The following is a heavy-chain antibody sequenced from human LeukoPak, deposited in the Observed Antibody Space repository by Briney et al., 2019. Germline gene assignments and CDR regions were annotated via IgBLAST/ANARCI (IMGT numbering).Heavy chain of an antibody. CDR1: GLTFSSYT. D-gene: IGHD3-10*01. CDR3: ARGSPYFYGADLDY. Sequence: SGGSLRLSCAASGLTFSSYTMNWVRQAPGKGLEWVSSIGGSGTGTYYADSVKGRFTISRDNAKNSLYLQMNSLRAEDTAVYYCARGSPYFYGADLDYWGQGTLVTVSS. J-gene: IGHJ4*02. CDR2: IGGSGTGT. V-gene: IGHV3-21*01.